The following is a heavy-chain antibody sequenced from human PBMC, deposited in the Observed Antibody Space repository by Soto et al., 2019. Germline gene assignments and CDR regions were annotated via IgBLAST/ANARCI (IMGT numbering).Heavy chain of an antibody. D-gene: IGHD2-21*01. CDR2: IYWDGDK. Sequence: QITLKESGLTLVKPTQTLTLTCSFSGFSLTTSGVGVVWIRQPPGEAPEWLAIIYWDGDKRYNPSLRNRLTITGDTSRNQVILTLTNMDPVYTGTYYCVRALRWPGCGGSRCYYYESWGQGTLVTVSS. V-gene: IGHV2-5*04. J-gene: IGHJ4*02. CDR3: VRALRWPGCGGSRCYYYES. CDR1: GFSLTTSGVG.